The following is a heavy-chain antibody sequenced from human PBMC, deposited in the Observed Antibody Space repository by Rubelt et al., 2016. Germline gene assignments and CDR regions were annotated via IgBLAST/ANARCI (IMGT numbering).Heavy chain of an antibody. CDR2: ISAYNGNT. CDR3: ARDPTTRFTSTGWFDP. Sequence: QVQLVQSGAEVKKPGASVKVSCKASGYTSTSYGISWVRQAPGQGLEWMGWISAYNGNTNYAQKLQGRVTWTTDTSRGTAYMELRSLRSDDTAVYYCARDPTTRFTSTGWFDPWGQGTLVTVSS. V-gene: IGHV1-18*01. J-gene: IGHJ5*02. D-gene: IGHD5-12*01. CDR1: GYTSTSYG.